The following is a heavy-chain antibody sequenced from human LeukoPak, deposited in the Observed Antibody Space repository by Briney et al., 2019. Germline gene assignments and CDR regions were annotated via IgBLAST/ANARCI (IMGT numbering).Heavy chain of an antibody. CDR3: ARLGYSSADY. CDR1: GGSFSGYY. Sequence: PSETLSLTCAVYGGSFSGYYWSWIRQPPGKGLEWIGEINHSGSTNYNPSLKSRVTISVDTSKNQFSLKLSSVTAADTAVYYCARLGYSSADYWGQGTLVTVSS. D-gene: IGHD6-25*01. CDR2: INHSGST. V-gene: IGHV4-34*01. J-gene: IGHJ4*02.